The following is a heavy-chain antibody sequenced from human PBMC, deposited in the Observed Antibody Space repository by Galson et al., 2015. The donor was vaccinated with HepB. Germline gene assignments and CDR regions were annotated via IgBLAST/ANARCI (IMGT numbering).Heavy chain of an antibody. J-gene: IGHJ6*02. CDR3: ARDFGVVTIHYYYYYGMDV. V-gene: IGHV3-30-3*01. D-gene: IGHD3-3*01. CDR1: GFTFSSYA. Sequence: SLRLSCAASGFTFSSYAMHWVRQAPGKGLEWVAVISYDGSNKYYADSVKGRFTISRDNSKNTLYLQMNSLRAEDTAVYYCARDFGVVTIHYYYYYGMDVWGQGTTVTVSS. CDR2: ISYDGSNK.